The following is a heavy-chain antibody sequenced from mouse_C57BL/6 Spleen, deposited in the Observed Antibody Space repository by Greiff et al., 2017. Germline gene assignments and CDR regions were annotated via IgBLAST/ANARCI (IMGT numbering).Heavy chain of an antibody. D-gene: IGHD3-2*02. J-gene: IGHJ4*01. CDR1: GYTFTSYW. Sequence: QVQLQQPGAELVKPGASVKLSCKASGYTFTSYWMHWVKQRPGRGLEWIGRIDPKSGGTKYNEKFKSKATLTVDKPSSTAYMQLSSLTSEDSAVYYCARGAQAFYYAMDYWGQGTSVTVSS. CDR3: ARGAQAFYYAMDY. V-gene: IGHV1-72*01. CDR2: IDPKSGGT.